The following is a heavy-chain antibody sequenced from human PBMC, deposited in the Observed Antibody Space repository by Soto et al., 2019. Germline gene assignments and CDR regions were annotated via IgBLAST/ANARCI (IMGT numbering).Heavy chain of an antibody. CDR2: ISGSGGDT. V-gene: IGHV3-23*01. CDR3: AKGGCSGVSCGWFDP. D-gene: IGHD2-15*01. CDR1: GFTFSDYA. Sequence: GGSLRLSCAASGFTFSDYAMNWVRQAPGKGLEWVSGISGSGGDTYYADSVNGRFTISRDNSKNTLYLQMGSLRADDTAVYLCAKGGCSGVSCGWFDPWGQGTLVTVSS. J-gene: IGHJ5*02.